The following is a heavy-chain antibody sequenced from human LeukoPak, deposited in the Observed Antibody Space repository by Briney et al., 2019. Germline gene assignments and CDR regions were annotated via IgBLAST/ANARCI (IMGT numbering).Heavy chain of an antibody. V-gene: IGHV4-4*07. CDR2: IYTSGST. CDR1: GGSISSYY. CDR3: AGVPSSGWYEGAFDI. D-gene: IGHD6-19*01. J-gene: IGHJ3*02. Sequence: SETLSLTCTVSGGSISSYYWSWIRQPAGKGLEWIGRIYTSGSTNYNPSLKSRVTMSVDTSKNQFSLKLSSVTAADTAVYYCAGVPSSGWYEGAFDIWGQGTMVTVSS.